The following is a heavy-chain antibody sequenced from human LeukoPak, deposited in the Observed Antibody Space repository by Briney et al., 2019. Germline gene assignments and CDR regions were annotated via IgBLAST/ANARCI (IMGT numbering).Heavy chain of an antibody. CDR3: AREVSDTAAAGWYFDL. D-gene: IGHD6-13*01. CDR1: GFTFSSYG. V-gene: IGHV3-30*03. CDR2: TSYDESEK. Sequence: PGRSLRLSCAASGFTFSSYGMHWVRQAPGKGLEWVAITSYDESEKYYVDSVKGRFTISRDNSKNTLYLQMNSLRAEDTAVYYCAREVSDTAAAGWYFDLWGRGTLVTVSS. J-gene: IGHJ2*01.